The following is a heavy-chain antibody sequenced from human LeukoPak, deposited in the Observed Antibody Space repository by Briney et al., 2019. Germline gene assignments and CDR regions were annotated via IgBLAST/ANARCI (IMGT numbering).Heavy chain of an antibody. V-gene: IGHV3-21*01. D-gene: IGHD3-16*02. CDR2: ITGSSTYI. CDR1: GFTLSSYS. Sequence: GDSLRLSCAASGFTLSSYSMNWVRQAPGKGLEWVSSITGSSTYIHYADSVKGRFTISRDSAKNSLYLQMNSLRAEDTAVYYCARGFADFVWGSYPSSYWGQGILVTVSS. J-gene: IGHJ4*02. CDR3: ARGFADFVWGSYPSSY.